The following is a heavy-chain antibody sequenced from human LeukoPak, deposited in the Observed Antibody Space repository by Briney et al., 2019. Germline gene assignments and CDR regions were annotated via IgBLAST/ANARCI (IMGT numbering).Heavy chain of an antibody. CDR3: AKDKYSSPKSNFDY. CDR1: GFTFDDYA. V-gene: IGHV3-9*01. D-gene: IGHD6-6*01. Sequence: PGRSLRLSCAASGFTFDDYAMHWVRQAPGKGLEWVSGISWNSGSIGYADSVKGRFTISRDNAKNSLYLQMNSLRAEDTALYYCAKDKYSSPKSNFDYWGQGTLVTVSS. CDR2: ISWNSGSI. J-gene: IGHJ4*02.